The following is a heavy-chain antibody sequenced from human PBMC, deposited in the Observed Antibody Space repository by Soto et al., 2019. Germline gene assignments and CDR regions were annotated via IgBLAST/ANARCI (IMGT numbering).Heavy chain of an antibody. CDR2: IYFDGMT. J-gene: IGHJ4*02. CDR1: GASLSSGGYY. Sequence: QVQLLESGPGLVKPSQTLSLSCIVSGASLSSGGYYWNWIRQHPGKGLEWIGYIYFDGMTYYNPSLESRVTMSIDASKNQFPLHLSSVTAADTAVYYCARDRYGDYYAYWGQGILVTVSS. V-gene: IGHV4-31*03. CDR3: ARDRYGDYYAY. D-gene: IGHD3-22*01.